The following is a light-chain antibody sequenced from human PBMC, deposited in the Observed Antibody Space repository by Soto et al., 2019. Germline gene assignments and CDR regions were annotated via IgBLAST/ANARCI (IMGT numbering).Light chain of an antibody. J-gene: IGKJ4*01. Sequence: EIVMTQSPATLSVSPVERATLSCRASQSVNIYLAWYQQKPGQAPRLLIFGASYRATGIPARFSGSGSGTEFNLTISSLQSEDFAFYFCQQYDDWLRLTFGGGTKVEIK. CDR1: QSVNIY. CDR2: GAS. CDR3: QQYDDWLRLT. V-gene: IGKV3D-15*01.